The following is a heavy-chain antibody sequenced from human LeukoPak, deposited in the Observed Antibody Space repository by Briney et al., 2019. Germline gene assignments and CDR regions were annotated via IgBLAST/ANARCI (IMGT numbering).Heavy chain of an antibody. CDR1: GFTFSSYS. CDR2: ISSSSSYI. J-gene: IGHJ4*02. Sequence: GGSLIVSCAASGFTFSSYSMNWVRQAPGEGLEWVSCISSSSSYIYYADSVKDRFTISRDNAKNSLYLQMNSLRAEDTAVYYCARDRTTVLGKPSYFDYWGQGTLVTVSS. CDR3: ARDRTTVLGKPSYFDY. V-gene: IGHV3-21*01. D-gene: IGHD1-14*01.